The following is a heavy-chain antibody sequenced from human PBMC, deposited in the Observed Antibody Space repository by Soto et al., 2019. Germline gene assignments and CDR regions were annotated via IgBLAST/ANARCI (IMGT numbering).Heavy chain of an antibody. CDR3: AIAKYCDDDY. D-gene: IGHD4-17*01. CDR1: GYTFSTST. V-gene: IGHV1-18*04. CDR2: IKAYSGNT. J-gene: IGHJ4*02. Sequence: LVQSGTEVKKPGTSLKVSCKTSGYTFSTSTISWVRQAPGQGLEWLGWIKAYSGNTNYAPKPQRRVTMTTYTSTSTAYLELRSLTNCDTAMYYCAIAKYCDDDYWGQGTLVTVSS.